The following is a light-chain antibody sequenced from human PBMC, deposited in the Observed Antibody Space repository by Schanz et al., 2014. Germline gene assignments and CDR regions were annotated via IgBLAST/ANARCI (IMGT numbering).Light chain of an antibody. CDR3: QQYSEWPPLT. Sequence: EIVLTQSPATLSLSPGERATLSCRASQSIGHYLAWFQQKPGQAPRLLIYHASNRATAIPARFTGSGSGTDFTLTISSLQPEDFALYYCQQYSEWPPLTFGQGTKGESK. V-gene: IGKV3-11*01. CDR1: QSIGHY. CDR2: HAS. J-gene: IGKJ1*01.